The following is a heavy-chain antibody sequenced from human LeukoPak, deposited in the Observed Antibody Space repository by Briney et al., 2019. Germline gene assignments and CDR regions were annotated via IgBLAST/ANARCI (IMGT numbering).Heavy chain of an antibody. CDR2: IWFDGGNK. D-gene: IGHD6-13*01. J-gene: IGHJ4*02. V-gene: IGHV3-33*01. Sequence: GTSLRLSCAASGFSFSRYGMHWVRQAPGKGLEWVALIWFDGGNKYHADSVKGRFTISRDNSKNTLDLQMSSLRVEDTAVYYCARWGIATAGGIDYWGQGTLVTVSS. CDR1: GFSFSRYG. CDR3: ARWGIATAGGIDY.